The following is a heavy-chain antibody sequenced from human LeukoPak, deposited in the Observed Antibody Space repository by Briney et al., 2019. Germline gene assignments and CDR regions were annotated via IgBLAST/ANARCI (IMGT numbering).Heavy chain of an antibody. V-gene: IGHV4-39*07. Sequence: SETLSLTCTVSGGSISSSSYYWGWLRQPPGKGLEWIGSIYYSGSTYYNPSLKSRVTISVDTSKNQFSLKLSSVTAADTAVYYCATGAHSSGWYGDDYWGQGTLVTVSS. D-gene: IGHD6-19*01. CDR2: IYYSGST. CDR1: GGSISSSSYY. J-gene: IGHJ4*02. CDR3: ATGAHSSGWYGDDY.